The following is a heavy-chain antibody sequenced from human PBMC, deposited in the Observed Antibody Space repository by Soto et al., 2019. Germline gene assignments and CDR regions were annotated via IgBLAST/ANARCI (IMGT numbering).Heavy chain of an antibody. V-gene: IGHV3-64*01. CDR2: ISSKGGST. CDR1: GFTFSSYA. D-gene: IGHD1-1*01. Sequence: GGSLRLSCAASGFTFSSYAMHWVRQAPGKGLEKVSAISSKGGSTYNANSVKDKFTKSRDNSKNTLYLKMGSLRADDMAVYYCARYISDNNWNGYYYYYYYMDVWGKGTTVTVSS. CDR3: ARYISDNNWNGYYYYYYYMDV. J-gene: IGHJ6*03.